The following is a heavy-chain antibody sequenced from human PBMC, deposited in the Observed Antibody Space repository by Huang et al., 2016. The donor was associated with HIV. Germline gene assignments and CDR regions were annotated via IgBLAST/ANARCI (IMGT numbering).Heavy chain of an antibody. Sequence: QLQLQESGPGLVKPSETLSLTCTVSGGSIRSDNYYWGWIRQPPGKGLEWIWSIYYSWSTYDNPSLKRRVTITVDTSKNHFSLRMRSVTAADTAVYYCARLPGSITMIRGVITDPYWGQGTLVTVSS. J-gene: IGHJ4*02. V-gene: IGHV4-39*02. CDR3: ARLPGSITMIRGVITDPY. CDR1: GGSIRSDNYY. CDR2: IYYSWST. D-gene: IGHD3-10*01.